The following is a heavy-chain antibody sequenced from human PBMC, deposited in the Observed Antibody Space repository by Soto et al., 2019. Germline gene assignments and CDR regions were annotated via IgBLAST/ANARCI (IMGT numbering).Heavy chain of an antibody. J-gene: IGHJ5*02. V-gene: IGHV3-33*01. CDR3: AREGFYSSGWRDLNWFDP. D-gene: IGHD6-19*01. CDR1: GFTFSSYG. CDR2: IWYDGSNK. Sequence: GGSLRLSCAASGFTFSSYGMHWVRQAPGKGLEWVAVIWYDGSNKYYADSVKGRFTISRDNSKNTLYLQMNSLRAEDTAVYYCAREGFYSSGWRDLNWFDPWGQGTLVTVSS.